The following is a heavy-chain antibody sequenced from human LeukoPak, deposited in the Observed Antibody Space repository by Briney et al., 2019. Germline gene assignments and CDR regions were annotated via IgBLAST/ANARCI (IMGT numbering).Heavy chain of an antibody. D-gene: IGHD3-22*01. CDR2: IYSDGTT. V-gene: IGHV3-66*02. CDR1: GFTVSSNY. CDR3: GGSSGSDDY. J-gene: IGHJ4*02. Sequence: GGSLRLSCAPSGFTVSSNYMSWVRQAPGKGLEWVSVIYSDGTTHFADSVKGRFTISRDNSKNTLYLQMNSLRAEDTAAYYCGGSSGSDDYWGQGTLVTVSS.